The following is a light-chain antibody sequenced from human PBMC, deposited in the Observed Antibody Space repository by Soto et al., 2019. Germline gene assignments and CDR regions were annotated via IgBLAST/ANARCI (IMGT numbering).Light chain of an antibody. J-gene: IGKJ4*01. Sequence: EIVLTQSPATLSLSPGERATLSCRASQSVGSSLAWYQQKPGQAPRLLIYDTSNRATGIPARFSGSGSGTDFTLAISSLEPEEFAVYYCQQRNSWPLLWTFGGGNKVEIK. V-gene: IGKV3-11*01. CDR2: DTS. CDR1: QSVGSS. CDR3: QQRNSWPLLWT.